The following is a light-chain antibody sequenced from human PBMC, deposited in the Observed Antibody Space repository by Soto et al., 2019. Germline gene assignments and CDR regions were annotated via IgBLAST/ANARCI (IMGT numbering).Light chain of an antibody. V-gene: IGKV3-15*01. CDR3: HQYYKWPLT. Sequence: EIVMTQSPATVSVSPWERVTLSCRASQSAISNLAWYQQKPGQTPRLLIYDASTRATGIPARFSGSGSGTEFTLTISSLLSEDFAVYYCHQYYKWPLTFGAGTKVDIK. CDR1: QSAISN. CDR2: DAS. J-gene: IGKJ4*01.